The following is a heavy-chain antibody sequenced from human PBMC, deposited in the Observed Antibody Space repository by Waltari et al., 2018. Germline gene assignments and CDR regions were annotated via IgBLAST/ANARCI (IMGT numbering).Heavy chain of an antibody. CDR3: AREIAVTGQYYFDY. J-gene: IGHJ4*02. V-gene: IGHV3-74*01. CDR1: GFTFISYW. Sequence: EVQLVESGGDSVQPGGSMRLSCAVSGFTFISYWMHWVRQAPGKGLVCVSRIKSDGSTTTYADSGKGRFTISRDNAKNTLYLQMNSLRAEDTAVYYCAREIAVTGQYYFDYWGQGTLVTVSS. D-gene: IGHD6-13*01. CDR2: IKSDGSTT.